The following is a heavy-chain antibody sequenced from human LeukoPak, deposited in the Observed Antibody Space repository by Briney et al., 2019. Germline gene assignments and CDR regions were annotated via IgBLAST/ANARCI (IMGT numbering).Heavy chain of an antibody. CDR3: AKEGAHSFDY. V-gene: IGHV3-30*18. D-gene: IGHD1-26*01. CDR2: ISYDESAK. CDR1: GFTFRSYG. Sequence: GGSLRLSCVASGFTFRSYGMHWVRQAPGKGLEWVAVISYDESAKYYADSVKGRFTISRDNFKNTLFLQMNSLRAEDTAVYYCAKEGAHSFDYWGQGTLVTVSS. J-gene: IGHJ4*02.